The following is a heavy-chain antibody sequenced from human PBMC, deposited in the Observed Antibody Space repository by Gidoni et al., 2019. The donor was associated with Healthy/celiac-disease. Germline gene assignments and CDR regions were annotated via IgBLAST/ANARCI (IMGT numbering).Heavy chain of an antibody. J-gene: IGHJ4*02. Sequence: QITLKESGPTLGKPTQTLTLTCTFSGFSLSRSGVGVGWIRQLPGKALEWLALIYWDDDKRYSPSLKSRLTITTDTSKNQVVLTMTNMDPVDTATYYCAHSVAVYSSGWYVDYWGQGTLVTVSS. CDR2: IYWDDDK. CDR1: GFSLSRSGVG. CDR3: AHSVAVYSSGWYVDY. V-gene: IGHV2-5*02. D-gene: IGHD6-19*01.